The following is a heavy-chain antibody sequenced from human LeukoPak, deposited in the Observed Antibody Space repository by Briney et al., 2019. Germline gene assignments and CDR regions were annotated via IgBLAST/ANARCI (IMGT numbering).Heavy chain of an antibody. J-gene: IGHJ6*03. CDR2: IKQDGSEK. D-gene: IGHD5-12*01. CDR1: GFTFSSYW. V-gene: IGHV3-7*01. CDR3: ARSHSGYERGESYYYYMDV. Sequence: PGGSLRLSCAASGFTFSSYWMSWVRQAPGKGLEWVANIKQDGSEKYYVDSVKGRFTISRDNAKNSLYLQMNSLRAEDTAVYYCARSHSGYERGESYYYYMDVWGKGTTVTISS.